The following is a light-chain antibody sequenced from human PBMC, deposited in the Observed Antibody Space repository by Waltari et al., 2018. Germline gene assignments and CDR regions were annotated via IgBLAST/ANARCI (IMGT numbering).Light chain of an antibody. V-gene: IGLV2-11*01. CDR3: CSYAGSYNFV. CDR1: SSDVGGYNY. CDR2: DVT. Sequence: QSALTQPPSASGSPGQSVTISCTGTSSDVGGYNYVSWYQQHPGKAPKFMIYDVTKRPSGVPDRFSGSKSGNTASLTISGLQAEDEADYYCCSYAGSYNFVFGSGTTVTVL. J-gene: IGLJ1*01.